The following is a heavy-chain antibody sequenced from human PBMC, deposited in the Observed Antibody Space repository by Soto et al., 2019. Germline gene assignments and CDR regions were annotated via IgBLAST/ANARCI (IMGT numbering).Heavy chain of an antibody. CDR3: ARRHGGTLDF. CDR2: IYYSGST. CDR1: GGSISSYY. V-gene: IGHV4-59*08. Sequence: SETLSLTCTVSGGSISSYYWSWIRQPPGKGLEWIGYIYYSGSTNYNPSLKSRVTISVDTSKNQFSLKLSSVTAADTAVYYCARRHGGTLDFWGQGTLVTVSS. J-gene: IGHJ4*02. D-gene: IGHD2-15*01.